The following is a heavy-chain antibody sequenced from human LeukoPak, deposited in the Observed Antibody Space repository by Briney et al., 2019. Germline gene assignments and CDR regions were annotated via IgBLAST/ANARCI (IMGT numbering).Heavy chain of an antibody. V-gene: IGHV4-59*01. CDR2: IYYSGST. CDR1: GGSISSYY. J-gene: IGHJ5*02. Sequence: SETLSLTCTVSGGSISSYYWSWIRQPPGKGLEWIGYIYYSGSTNYNPSLKSRVTISVDTSKNQLSLKLSSVTAADTAVYYCARAAFRRGVVIRADWFDPWGQGTLVTVSS. D-gene: IGHD3-22*01. CDR3: ARAAFRRGVVIRADWFDP.